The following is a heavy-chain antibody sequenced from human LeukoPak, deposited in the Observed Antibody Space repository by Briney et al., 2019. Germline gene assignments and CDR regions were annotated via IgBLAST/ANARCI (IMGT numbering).Heavy chain of an antibody. V-gene: IGHV6-1*01. CDR3: AREGALGIAGGLDY. CDR1: GDSVSSDSVA. D-gene: IGHD7-27*01. J-gene: IGHJ4*02. CDR2: TYFRAEWSF. Sequence: SQTLSLTCAISGDSVSSDSVAWYWIRQSPSRGLEWLGRTYFRAEWSFDYAVSVKSRITINSDTVKNQFSLQLNSVTPEDTAVYYCAREGALGIAGGLDYWGQGTLVAVSS.